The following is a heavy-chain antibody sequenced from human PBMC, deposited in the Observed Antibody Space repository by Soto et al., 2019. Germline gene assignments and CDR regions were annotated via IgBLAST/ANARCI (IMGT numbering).Heavy chain of an antibody. D-gene: IGHD6-19*01. CDR1: GFTFSSYA. V-gene: IGHV3-30-3*01. CDR3: ARDLMPGAVPWQEYLPY. CDR2: ISYDGSDQ. Sequence: QVLLVESGGGVVQPGRSLRLSCAASGFTFSSYAMHWVRQAPGKGLEWVAAISYDGSDQYYADSVKGRFTISRDNSKNTLFRQMNSLRTEDTAVYYCARDLMPGAVPWQEYLPYWGQGTLVTAYS. J-gene: IGHJ1*01.